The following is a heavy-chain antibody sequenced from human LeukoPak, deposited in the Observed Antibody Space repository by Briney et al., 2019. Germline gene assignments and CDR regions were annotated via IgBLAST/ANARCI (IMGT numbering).Heavy chain of an antibody. Sequence: SVKVSCKASGGTFSSYAVSWVRQAPGQGFAWMGGIIPFFGTISYAQKFQGRVTITADESTSTAYMELSSLTSEDTALYYCARVPNSSGWYLLEPKRAQLRPTYWYFDLWGRGTLVTVSS. CDR2: IIPFFGTI. D-gene: IGHD6-19*01. J-gene: IGHJ2*01. CDR1: GGTFSSYA. CDR3: ARVPNSSGWYLLEPKRAQLRPTYWYFDL. V-gene: IGHV1-69*13.